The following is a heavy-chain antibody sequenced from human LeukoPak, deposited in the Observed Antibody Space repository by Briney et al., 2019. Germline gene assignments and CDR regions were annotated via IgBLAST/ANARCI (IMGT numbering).Heavy chain of an antibody. D-gene: IGHD6-6*01. CDR1: GYTFTGYY. CDR2: INPNSGGT. Sequence: ASVKVSCKASGYTFTGYYMHWVRQAPGQGLAWMGWINPNSGGTNYAQKFQGRVTMTRDTSISTAYMELSRLRSDDTAVYYCARDTHRIAARPVYNWFDPWGQGTLVTVSS. CDR3: ARDTHRIAARPVYNWFDP. J-gene: IGHJ5*02. V-gene: IGHV1-2*02.